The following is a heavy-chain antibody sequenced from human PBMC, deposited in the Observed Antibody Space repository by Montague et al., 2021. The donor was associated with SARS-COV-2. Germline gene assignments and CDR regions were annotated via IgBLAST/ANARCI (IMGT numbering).Heavy chain of an antibody. CDR3: ARGIWYAN. D-gene: IGHD6-13*01. V-gene: IGHV4-59*01. J-gene: IGHJ4*02. CDR2: IYYSGST. CDR1: GGSISPYY. Sequence: SETLSLTCTVSGGSISPYYWNWIRQSPGKGLEWIGDIYYSGSTTYNPSLESRVTISVDTSKNQSSLRLSSVTAADTAVYYCARGIWYANWGQGILVTVSS.